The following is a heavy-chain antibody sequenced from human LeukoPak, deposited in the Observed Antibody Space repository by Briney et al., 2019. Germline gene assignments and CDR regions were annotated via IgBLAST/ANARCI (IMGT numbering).Heavy chain of an antibody. V-gene: IGHV4-39*07. CDR1: GGSISSSSHY. Sequence: KPSETLSLTCAVSGGSISSSSHYWGWIRQPPGKRLEWIGSIYYSGSTYYNPSLKSRVIISVDTSKNQFSLKLSSVTAADTAVYYCARDPRRTIPAAMGFNWFDPWGQGTLVTVSS. J-gene: IGHJ5*02. D-gene: IGHD2-2*01. CDR3: ARDPRRTIPAAMGFNWFDP. CDR2: IYYSGST.